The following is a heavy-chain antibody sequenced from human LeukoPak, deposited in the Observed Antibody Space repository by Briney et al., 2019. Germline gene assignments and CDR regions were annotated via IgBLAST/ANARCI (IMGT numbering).Heavy chain of an antibody. V-gene: IGHV3-23*01. J-gene: IGHJ3*02. Sequence: GGSLRLSCAASGFTFSSYAMSWVRQAPGKGLEWVSAISGSGGSTYYADSVKGRFTISRDNSKNTLYLQMNSLRAEDTAVYYCARATTGTTGAFDIWGQGTMVTVSS. CDR1: GFTFSSYA. CDR3: ARATTGTTGAFDI. D-gene: IGHD1-1*01. CDR2: ISGSGGST.